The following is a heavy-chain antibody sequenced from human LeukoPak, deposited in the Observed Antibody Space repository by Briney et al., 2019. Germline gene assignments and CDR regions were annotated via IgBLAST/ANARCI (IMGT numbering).Heavy chain of an antibody. CDR3: EKDIPRDTAIGGVFDY. CDR1: GFTFDDYA. V-gene: IGHV3-9*01. D-gene: IGHD5-18*01. Sequence: PGRSLRLSCAASGFTFDDYAMHWVRQAPGKGLEWVSGISWNSGSIGYADSVKGRFTISRDNAKNSLYLQMNSLRAEDTALYYCEKDIPRDTAIGGVFDYWGQGPLVTVSS. J-gene: IGHJ4*02. CDR2: ISWNSGSI.